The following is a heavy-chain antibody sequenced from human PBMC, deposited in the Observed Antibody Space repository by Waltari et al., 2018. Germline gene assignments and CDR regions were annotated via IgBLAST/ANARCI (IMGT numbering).Heavy chain of an antibody. Sequence: EVQLVQSGAEVKKPGESLKISCKGSGYSFTSYWIGWVHQMPGKGLEWMGIIYPGDSDTRYSPSFQGQVTISADKSISTAYLQWSSLKASDTAMYYCARTNCGGDCYYYYYYGMDVWGQGTTVTVSS. CDR2: IYPGDSDT. D-gene: IGHD2-21*01. V-gene: IGHV5-51*03. J-gene: IGHJ6*02. CDR1: GYSFTSYW. CDR3: ARTNCGGDCYYYYYYGMDV.